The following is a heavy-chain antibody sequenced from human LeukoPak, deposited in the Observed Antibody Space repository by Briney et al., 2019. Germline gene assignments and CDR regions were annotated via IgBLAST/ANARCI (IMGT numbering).Heavy chain of an antibody. V-gene: IGHV3-7*03. D-gene: IGHD6-13*01. CDR2: IKQDGSET. CDR3: AKVTLRYSSSWYYFDY. J-gene: IGHJ4*02. Sequence: GGSLRLSCAASGFTFSNYWMNWVRQAPGKGLEWVANIKQDGSETYYVDSVKGRFTISRDNAKNSLYLQMNSLRAEDTALYYCAKVTLRYSSSWYYFDYWGQGTLVTVSS. CDR1: GFTFSNYW.